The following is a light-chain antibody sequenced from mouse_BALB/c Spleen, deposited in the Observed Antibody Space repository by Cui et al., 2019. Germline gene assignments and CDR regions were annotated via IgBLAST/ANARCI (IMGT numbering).Light chain of an antibody. J-gene: IGKJ2*01. Sequence: QIVLTQSPAIMSASPGEKVTLTCSASSSVSSSYLYWYQQKPGSSPKLGIYSTANLASGVPARFSGSGSGTSYSLTISSMEAEDAASYFCHQWSSYPYTFGGGTKLEIK. CDR1: SSVSSSY. V-gene: IGKV4-79*01. CDR3: HQWSSYPYT. CDR2: STA.